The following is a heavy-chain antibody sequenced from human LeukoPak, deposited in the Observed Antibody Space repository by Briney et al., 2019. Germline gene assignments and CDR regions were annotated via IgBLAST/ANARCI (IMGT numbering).Heavy chain of an antibody. J-gene: IGHJ4*02. CDR2: IYTSGSN. Sequence: SETLSLACPVSGGSLSSYYWSWIRQPAGKGLEWIGRIYTSGSNNYNPSLKSRVTMSVDTSKNQFSLKLSSVTAADTAVYYCARDTVVTPGGGFDYWGQGTLVTVSS. D-gene: IGHD4-23*01. CDR1: GGSLSSYY. CDR3: ARDTVVTPGGGFDY. V-gene: IGHV4-4*07.